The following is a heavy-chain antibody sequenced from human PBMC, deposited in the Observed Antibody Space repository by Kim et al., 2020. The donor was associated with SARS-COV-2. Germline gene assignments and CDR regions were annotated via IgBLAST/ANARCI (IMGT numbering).Heavy chain of an antibody. Sequence: GGSLRLSCAASGFTVSSNYMSWVRQAPGKGLEWVSVIYSGGSTYYADSVKCRFTISRDNSKNTLYLQMNSLRAEDTAVYYCARDPSVVPDYYYYGMDVWGQGTTVTVSS. D-gene: IGHD2-2*01. CDR2: IYSGGST. J-gene: IGHJ6*02. CDR3: ARDPSVVPDYYYYGMDV. CDR1: GFTVSSNY. V-gene: IGHV3-53*01.